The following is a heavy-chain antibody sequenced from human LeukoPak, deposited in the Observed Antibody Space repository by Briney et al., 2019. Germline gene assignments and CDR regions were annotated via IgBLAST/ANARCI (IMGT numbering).Heavy chain of an antibody. V-gene: IGHV3-30*04. CDR2: ISNDGSNK. CDR1: GFTFSRYS. J-gene: IGHJ4*02. D-gene: IGHD3-10*01. CDR3: ARDYYDSGTYSFGTLDS. Sequence: PGGSLRLSCAASGFTFSRYSMHWVRQAPGKGLEWVAVISNDGSNKDYADSVKGRFTISRDNSKNTLYLQMNSLRAEDTAVYCCARDYYDSGTYSFGTLDSWGQGTLVTVSS.